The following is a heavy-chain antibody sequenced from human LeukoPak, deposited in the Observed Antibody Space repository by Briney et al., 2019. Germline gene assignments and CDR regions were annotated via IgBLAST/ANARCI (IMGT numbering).Heavy chain of an antibody. CDR3: AGRCSSGWYAY. Sequence: PGGSLRLSCATSGFTVSSNYMSWVRQAPGKGLEWVSVIYDSGTTYYADSVKGRFLIFRDTSKNTVDLQMNSLRVEDTAVYYCAGRCSSGWYAYWGQGTLVTVSS. CDR1: GFTVSSNY. D-gene: IGHD6-19*01. CDR2: IYDSGTT. J-gene: IGHJ4*02. V-gene: IGHV3-53*01.